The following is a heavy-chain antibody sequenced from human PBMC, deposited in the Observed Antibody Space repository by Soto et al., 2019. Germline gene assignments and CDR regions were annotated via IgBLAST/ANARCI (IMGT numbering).Heavy chain of an antibody. Sequence: EVQLVESGGGLVQPGGSLRLSCVDSGFTFSSYWMSWVRQAPVKGLEWVGNIKQDGSEENYVDSVKGRLTISSDNAKNSMYLQMNSLRAEDKAVYYCARIAASGRGWDVWGQGTTVVVSS. V-gene: IGHV3-7*01. D-gene: IGHD6-13*01. CDR3: ARIAASGRGWDV. CDR2: IKQDGSEE. CDR1: GFTFSSYW. J-gene: IGHJ6*02.